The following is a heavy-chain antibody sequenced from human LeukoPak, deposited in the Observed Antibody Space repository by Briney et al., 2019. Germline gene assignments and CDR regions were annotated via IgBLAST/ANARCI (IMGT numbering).Heavy chain of an antibody. CDR3: AKAMGRVAAGIIYYYYGMDV. J-gene: IGHJ6*02. Sequence: PGGSLRLSCAASGFTLSSYGMHWVRQAPGKGLEWVAVISYDGSNKYYADSAKGRFTISRDNSKNTLYLQMNSLRAEDTAVYYCAKAMGRVAAGIIYYYYGMDVWGQGTTVTVSS. V-gene: IGHV3-30*18. CDR1: GFTLSSYG. D-gene: IGHD6-13*01. CDR2: ISYDGSNK.